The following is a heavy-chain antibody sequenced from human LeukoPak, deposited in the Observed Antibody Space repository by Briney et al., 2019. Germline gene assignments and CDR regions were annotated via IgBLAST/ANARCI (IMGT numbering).Heavy chain of an antibody. CDR1: GFTFSSYA. J-gene: IGHJ4*02. CDR3: ARGKIRYFDWLLYLGYFDY. CDR2: ISSNGGST. Sequence: GGSLRLSCAASGFTFSSYAMHWVRQAPGKGLEYVSAISSNGGSTYYANSVKGRFTISRDNSKNTLYLQMNSLRAEDTAVYYCARGKIRYFDWLLYLGYFDYWGQGTLVTVSS. D-gene: IGHD3-9*01. V-gene: IGHV3-64*01.